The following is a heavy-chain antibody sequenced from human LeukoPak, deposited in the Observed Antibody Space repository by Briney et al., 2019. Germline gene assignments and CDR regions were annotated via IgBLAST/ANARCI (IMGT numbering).Heavy chain of an antibody. J-gene: IGHJ3*02. CDR2: INNSGST. Sequence: PSQTLSLTCTVSGGSISSGGYYWSWIRQPPGKGLEWIGYINNSGSTKYNPSLNSRVTISLETSANQFSLKLSSVTAADTAVYYCARTYHTAVVGVALGVFDIWGQGTMVTVSS. D-gene: IGHD6-19*01. V-gene: IGHV4-61*09. CDR1: GGSISSGGYY. CDR3: ARTYHTAVVGVALGVFDI.